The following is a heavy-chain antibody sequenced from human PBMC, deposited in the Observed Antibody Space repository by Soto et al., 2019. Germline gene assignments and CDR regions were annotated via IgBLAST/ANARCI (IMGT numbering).Heavy chain of an antibody. D-gene: IGHD4-17*01. CDR2: IIPILGTP. V-gene: IGHV1-69*08. CDR3: ARGGAVDYGDYNT. J-gene: IGHJ5*02. CDR1: GATLSNQI. Sequence: QVKLVQSGAEVRKPGSSVRVSCKTSGATLSNQIIGWVRQAPGQGLEWMGRIIPILGTPNYSQRFQDRLTITADRSTSTVHMELSSLRSEDTAMYFCARGGAVDYGDYNTWGQGTLVTVSS.